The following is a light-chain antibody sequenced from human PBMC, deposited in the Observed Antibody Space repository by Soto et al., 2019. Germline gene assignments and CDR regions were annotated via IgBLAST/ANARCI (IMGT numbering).Light chain of an antibody. Sequence: EIVMTQSPATLSVSPGERATLSCRASQSVSSNLAGYPQNPGQAPRLLIYGASTRATGIPARFSGSGSGTEFTLTISSLKSEDFSVYYCQQYNNWPITFGPGTKVDI. J-gene: IGKJ3*01. CDR1: QSVSSN. V-gene: IGKV3-15*01. CDR3: QQYNNWPIT. CDR2: GAS.